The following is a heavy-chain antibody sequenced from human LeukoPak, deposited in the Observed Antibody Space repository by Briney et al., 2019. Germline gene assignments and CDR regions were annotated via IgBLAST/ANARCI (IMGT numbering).Heavy chain of an antibody. CDR3: ARSQPLTIALYYYYYYMDV. J-gene: IGHJ6*03. Sequence: ASVKVSCKASGGTFSSYAISWVRQAPGQGLEWMGGIIPIFGTANYAQKFQGRVTITADESTSTAYMELSSLRSEDTAVYYCARSQPLTIALYYYYYYMDVWGKGTTVTVSS. CDR1: GGTFSSYA. D-gene: IGHD3-3*01. CDR2: IIPIFGTA. V-gene: IGHV1-69*01.